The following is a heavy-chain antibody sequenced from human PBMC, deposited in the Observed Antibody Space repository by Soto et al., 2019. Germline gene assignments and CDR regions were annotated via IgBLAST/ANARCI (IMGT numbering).Heavy chain of an antibody. J-gene: IGHJ5*02. CDR2: ISYDGSNK. Sequence: QVQLVESGGGVVQPGRSLRLSCAASGFTFSSYGMHWVRQAPGKGLEWVAVISYDGSNKYYADSVKGRFTISRDNSKNTLYLQMNSLRAEDPAVYYCAKDIPSDLWGQGTLVTVSS. V-gene: IGHV3-30*18. CDR3: AKDIPSDL. D-gene: IGHD2-21*01. CDR1: GFTFSSYG.